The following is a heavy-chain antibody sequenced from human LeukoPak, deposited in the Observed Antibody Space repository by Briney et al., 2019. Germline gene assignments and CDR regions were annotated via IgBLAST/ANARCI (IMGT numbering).Heavy chain of an antibody. V-gene: IGHV3-30*02. CDR1: GFTFETYG. CDR2: KRYDGDNK. CDR3: ATQTDQYDNSSPQNFDF. Sequence: GGPLRLSCSGSGFTFETYGLHWVGQAQGRGLEGVAFKRYDGDNKYYADSVKGRFTISRDNSKNTQSLHINSLRTEDTALYYCATQTDQYDNSSPQNFDFWGQGTLVTVSS. D-gene: IGHD2/OR15-2a*01. J-gene: IGHJ4*02.